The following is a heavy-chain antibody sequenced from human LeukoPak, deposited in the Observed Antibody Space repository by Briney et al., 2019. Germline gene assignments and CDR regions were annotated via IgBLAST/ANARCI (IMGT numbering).Heavy chain of an antibody. J-gene: IGHJ4*02. CDR2: ISYDGSNK. CDR3: AIRPWDYDSSGFYDY. CDR1: GFTFSSYG. D-gene: IGHD3-22*01. Sequence: PGGSLRLSCAASGFTFSSYGMHWVRQAPGKGLEWVAVISYDGSNKYYADSVKGRFTISRDNSKNTLYLQMNSLRAEDTAVYYCAIRPWDYDSSGFYDYWGQGTLVTVSS. V-gene: IGHV3-30*03.